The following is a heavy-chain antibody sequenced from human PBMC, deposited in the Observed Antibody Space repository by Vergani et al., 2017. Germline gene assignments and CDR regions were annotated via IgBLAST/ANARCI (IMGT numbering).Heavy chain of an antibody. Sequence: QVQLVQSGAEVKKPGSSVKVSCKASGGTFSSYAISWVRQAPGQGLEWMGGISAYNGNTNYAQKLQGRVTMTTDTSTSTAYMELRSLRSDDTAVYYCAFLGYSSSWYIIGYWGQGTLVTVSS. CDR3: AFLGYSSSWYIIGY. V-gene: IGHV1-18*01. J-gene: IGHJ4*02. CDR1: GGTFSSYA. D-gene: IGHD6-13*01. CDR2: ISAYNGNT.